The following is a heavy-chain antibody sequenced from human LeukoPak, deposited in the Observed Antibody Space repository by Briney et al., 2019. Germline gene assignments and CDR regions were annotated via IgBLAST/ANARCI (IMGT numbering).Heavy chain of an antibody. V-gene: IGHV3-9*01. CDR2: ISWNSGSI. CDR3: AKGDDILTGYYPRPLDY. Sequence: GGSLRLSCAASGFTFDDYAMHWVRHAPGKGLEWVSGISWNSGSIGYADSVKGRFTISRDNAKNSLYLQMNSLRAEDTALYYCAKGDDILTGYYPRPLDYWGRGTLVTVSS. D-gene: IGHD3-9*01. CDR1: GFTFDDYA. J-gene: IGHJ4*02.